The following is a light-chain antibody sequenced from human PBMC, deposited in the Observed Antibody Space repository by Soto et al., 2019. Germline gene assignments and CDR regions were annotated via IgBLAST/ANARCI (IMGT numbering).Light chain of an antibody. CDR2: GAS. Sequence: EIVMTQSPATLSVSPGERATLSCRASQSVSSNLAWYQQKPGQAPRLLIYGASTRATGIPARFSGSGSGTEFTLTISSLQSEDFAVYYCQQYNNWPVTFGQGTKVDFK. V-gene: IGKV3-15*01. CDR3: QQYNNWPVT. CDR1: QSVSSN. J-gene: IGKJ1*01.